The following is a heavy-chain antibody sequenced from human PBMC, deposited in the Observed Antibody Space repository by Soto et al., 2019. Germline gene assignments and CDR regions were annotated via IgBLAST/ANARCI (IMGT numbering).Heavy chain of an antibody. CDR1: GYTFDNYG. Sequence: ASVKVSCKASGYTFDNYGISWVRQAPGQGLEWMGWISAYNGNTNYAQKLQGRVTMTRDTSTSIVYMELSSLRSEDTAVYYCAREKISRDYYYGMDVWGQGTTVTVSS. J-gene: IGHJ6*02. CDR3: AREKISRDYYYGMDV. V-gene: IGHV1-18*01. D-gene: IGHD3-3*02. CDR2: ISAYNGNT.